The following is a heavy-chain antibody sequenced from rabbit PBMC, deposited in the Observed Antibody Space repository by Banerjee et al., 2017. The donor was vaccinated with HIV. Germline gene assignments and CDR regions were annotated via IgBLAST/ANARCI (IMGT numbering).Heavy chain of an antibody. J-gene: IGHJ6*01. D-gene: IGHD6-1*01. CDR3: ARAGYVGFGYDL. V-gene: IGHV1S40*01. CDR1: GFTFSSYW. CDR2: IDPDYGST. Sequence: QSLEESGGDLVKPGASLTLTCTASGFTFSSYWMSWVRQAPGKGLEWIAFIDPDYGSTDYTTWAKGRFTFSKTSSTTVTLQMTSLTAADTATYFCARAGYVGFGYDLWGPGTLVTVS.